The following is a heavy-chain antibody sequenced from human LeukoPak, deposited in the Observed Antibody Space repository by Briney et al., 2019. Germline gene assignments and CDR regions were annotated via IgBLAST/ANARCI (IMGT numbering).Heavy chain of an antibody. V-gene: IGHV3-23*01. CDR2: ISGSGGST. J-gene: IGHJ3*02. Sequence: GGSLRLSCAASGLTVSSNYMSWVRQAPGKGLEWVSAISGSGGSTYYADSVKGRFTISRDNSKNTLYLQMSSLRAEDTAVYYCAKDWSRYGGNSNDAFDIWGQGTMVTVSS. CDR3: AKDWSRYGGNSNDAFDI. CDR1: GLTVSSNY. D-gene: IGHD4-23*01.